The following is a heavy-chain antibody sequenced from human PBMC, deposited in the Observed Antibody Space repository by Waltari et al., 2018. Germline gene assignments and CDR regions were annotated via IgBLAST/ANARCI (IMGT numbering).Heavy chain of an antibody. Sequence: QVQLQQWGAGLLKPSETLSLTCAVYGGSFSGYYYWTWIRQPPGKGLEWIGDIIHSGSTNDNPSLKSRVTISVDTSKKRFSLKLNSVTAADTAVYYCARVGYYDYIWGSSRDMGFDYWGQGTLVTVSP. V-gene: IGHV4-34*12. CDR3: ARVGYYDYIWGSSRDMGFDY. D-gene: IGHD3-16*01. CDR2: IIHSGST. CDR1: GGSFSGYYY. J-gene: IGHJ4*02.